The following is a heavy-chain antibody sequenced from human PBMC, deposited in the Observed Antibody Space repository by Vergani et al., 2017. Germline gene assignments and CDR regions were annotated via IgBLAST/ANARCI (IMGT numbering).Heavy chain of an antibody. Sequence: QVQLVQSGAEVKKPGASVKVSCKASGYTFTSYAMHWARQAPGQRLEWMGRIIPILGTANYAQKFQGRVTITADESTSTAYMELSSLRSEDTAVYYCASGRGVGARYWGQGTLVTVSS. CDR3: ASGRGVGARY. V-gene: IGHV1-69*11. CDR1: GYTFTSYA. J-gene: IGHJ4*02. CDR2: IIPILGTA. D-gene: IGHD1-26*01.